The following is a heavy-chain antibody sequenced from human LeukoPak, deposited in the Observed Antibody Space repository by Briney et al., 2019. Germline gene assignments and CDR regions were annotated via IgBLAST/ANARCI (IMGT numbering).Heavy chain of an antibody. J-gene: IGHJ5*02. D-gene: IGHD1-26*01. CDR2: IYYSGST. Sequence: ETLSLTCTVSDGSMRSNYWSLIRQPPGKGLEWIGNIYYSGSTNNNPSLKSRVTISIDPSKNQFSLKLSSVTAADTAIYYCVKDNGRWFDPWGQGTLVIVSS. V-gene: IGHV4-59*01. CDR1: DGSMRSNY. CDR3: VKDNGRWFDP.